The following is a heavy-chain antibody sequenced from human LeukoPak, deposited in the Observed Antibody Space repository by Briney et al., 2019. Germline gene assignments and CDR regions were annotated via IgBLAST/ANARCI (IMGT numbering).Heavy chain of an antibody. V-gene: IGHV4-59*01. J-gene: IGHJ3*02. CDR3: ARDFAFDI. Sequence: SETLSLTCTVSGASICGYYWSWIRQPPGKPLEWIGHIYHTGSTNHNPSLKSRVTISADTPKNQFSLKLSSVTAADTAVYYCARDFAFDIWGQGTMVTVSS. CDR1: GASICGYY. CDR2: IYHTGST.